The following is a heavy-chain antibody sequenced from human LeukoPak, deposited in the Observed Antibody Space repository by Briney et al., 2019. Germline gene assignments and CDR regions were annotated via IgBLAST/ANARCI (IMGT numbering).Heavy chain of an antibody. CDR1: GGTFSRYA. V-gene: IGHV1-69*06. J-gene: IGHJ4*01. CDR2: IIPIFGTA. D-gene: IGHD3/OR15-3a*01. CDR3: ARAGVDDFFDY. Sequence: PLASVKVSCKASGGTFSRYAISWVRRAPGQGLEWMGGIIPIFGTANYAQKFQGRVTITADKSTSTAYMELSSLRSEDTAVYYCARAGVDDFFDYWGHGTLVTVSS.